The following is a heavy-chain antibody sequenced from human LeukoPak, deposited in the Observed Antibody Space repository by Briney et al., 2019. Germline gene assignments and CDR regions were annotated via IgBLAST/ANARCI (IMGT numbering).Heavy chain of an antibody. CDR2: ISSNGGST. CDR1: GFTFSSYA. V-gene: IGHV3-64D*06. D-gene: IGHD3-22*01. Sequence: PGGSLRLSCSASGFTFSSYAMHWVRQAPGKGLEYISAISSNGGSTYYADSVKGRFTISRDNSKNTLYLQMSSLRAEDTAVYYCVKDVSYYDSSGYSMVFDYWGQGTLVTVSS. CDR3: VKDVSYYDSSGYSMVFDY. J-gene: IGHJ4*02.